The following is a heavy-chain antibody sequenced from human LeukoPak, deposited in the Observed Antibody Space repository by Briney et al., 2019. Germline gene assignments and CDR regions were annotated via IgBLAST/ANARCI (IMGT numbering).Heavy chain of an antibody. CDR1: GYTFTSYY. J-gene: IGHJ4*02. V-gene: IGHV1-46*01. CDR2: INPSGGST. Sequence: ASVKVSCKASGYTFTSYYMHWVRQAPGQGLEWMGIINPSGGSTSYAQKFQGRVTMTRDTSTSTVYMELSSLRSEDTAVYYCAKDPPGCSGGSCYPSYYFDYWGQGTLVTVSS. D-gene: IGHD2-15*01. CDR3: AKDPPGCSGGSCYPSYYFDY.